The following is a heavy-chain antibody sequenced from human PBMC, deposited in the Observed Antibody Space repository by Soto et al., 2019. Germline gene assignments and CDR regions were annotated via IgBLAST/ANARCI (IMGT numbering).Heavy chain of an antibody. D-gene: IGHD1-26*01. CDR2: INSDGSST. CDR1: GFTFSSYW. CDR3: ARLAVGPRALDY. V-gene: IGHV3-74*01. Sequence: GGSLRLSCAASGFTFSSYWMHWVRQAPGKGLVWVSRINSDGSSTSYADSVKGRFTISRDNAKNTLYLQMNSLRAEDTAVYYCARLAVGPRALDYWGHGTLVTVSS. J-gene: IGHJ4*01.